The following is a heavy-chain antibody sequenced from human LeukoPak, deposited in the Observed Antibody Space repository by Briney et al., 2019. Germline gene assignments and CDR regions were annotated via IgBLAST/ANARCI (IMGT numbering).Heavy chain of an antibody. D-gene: IGHD2-8*01. J-gene: IGHJ4*02. CDR1: GFFSTYD. CDR3: AKDPDCTSGVCYTFFDY. Sequence: GGSLRLSCAASGFFSTYDMHWVRQAPGKGLEWVAFIRYDGSNKFYTDSVKGRFTISRDNSKNTLYLQMNSLRAEDTAVYYCAKDPDCTSGVCYTFFDYWGQGTLVTVSS. CDR2: IRYDGSNK. V-gene: IGHV3-30*02.